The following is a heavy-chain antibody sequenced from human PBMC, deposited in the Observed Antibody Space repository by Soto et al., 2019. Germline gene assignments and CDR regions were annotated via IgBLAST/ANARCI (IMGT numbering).Heavy chain of an antibody. V-gene: IGHV3-43*01. J-gene: IGHJ4*02. CDR3: AKDMAVAGHSRGIDY. CDR2: ISWDGGST. Sequence: EVQLVESGGVVVQPGGSLRLSCAASGFTFDDYTMHWVRQAPGKGLEWVSLISWDGGSTYYADSVKGRFTISRDNSKNSLYLQMNSLRTEDTALYYCAKDMAVAGHSRGIDYWGQGTLVTVSS. D-gene: IGHD6-19*01. CDR1: GFTFDDYT.